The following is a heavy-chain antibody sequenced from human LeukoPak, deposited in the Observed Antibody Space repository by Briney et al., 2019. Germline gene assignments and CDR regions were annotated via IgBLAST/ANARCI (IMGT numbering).Heavy chain of an antibody. CDR2: TKQDGSQK. CDR1: GFTFTSYW. Sequence: PGGSLRLSCAASGFTFTSYWMSWVRQAPGKGLEWVAITKQDGSQKYYVDSVKGRLTISRDNAKDSLYLQLNSLRAEDTAVYYCARDRGDRVFDYWGQGTLVTVSS. J-gene: IGHJ4*02. V-gene: IGHV3-7*01. CDR3: ARDRGDRVFDY. D-gene: IGHD2-21*02.